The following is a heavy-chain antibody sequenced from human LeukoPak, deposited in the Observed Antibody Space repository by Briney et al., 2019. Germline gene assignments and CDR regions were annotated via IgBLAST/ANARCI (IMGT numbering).Heavy chain of an antibody. V-gene: IGHV1-18*01. CDR3: ARDRGSSDYYYYGMDV. CDR1: GYTFTSYG. Sequence: GASVKVSCKASGYTFTSYGISWVRQAPGQGLEWMGWISAYNGNTNYAQKLQGRVTMTTDTSTGTAYMELRSLRSDDTAVYYCARDRGSSDYYYYGMDVWGQGTTVTVSS. CDR2: ISAYNGNT. J-gene: IGHJ6*02. D-gene: IGHD6-13*01.